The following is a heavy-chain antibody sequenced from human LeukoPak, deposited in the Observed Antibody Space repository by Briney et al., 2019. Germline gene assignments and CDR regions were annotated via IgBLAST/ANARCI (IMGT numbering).Heavy chain of an antibody. CDR3: ARHRVTYYYGSGSQTYNWFDP. J-gene: IGHJ5*02. D-gene: IGHD3-10*01. CDR2: INHSGSP. V-gene: IGHV4-34*01. Sequence: PSETLSLICAVYGGPFSGYYWRGIRQPPGKGLEGIGEINHSGSPNHNPPLKSRVNISVDTSKNQFSLKLSSVTAADTAVYSCARHRVTYYYGSGSQTYNWFDPWGQGTLVTVSS. CDR1: GGPFSGYY.